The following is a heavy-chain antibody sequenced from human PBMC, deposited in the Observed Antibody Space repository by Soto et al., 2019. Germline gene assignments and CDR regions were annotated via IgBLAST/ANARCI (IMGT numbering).Heavy chain of an antibody. CDR3: AKGRSYYYYYGVDV. V-gene: IGHV3-13*04. CDR1: GFTFSSYD. Sequence: GGSLRLSCAASGFTFSSYDMHWVRQATGKGLEWVSAIGTAGDTYYPGSVKGRFTISRDNSKSTLYLQMNSLRAEDTALYYCAKGRSYYYYYGVDVWGQGTTVTVSS. J-gene: IGHJ6*02. CDR2: IGTAGDT.